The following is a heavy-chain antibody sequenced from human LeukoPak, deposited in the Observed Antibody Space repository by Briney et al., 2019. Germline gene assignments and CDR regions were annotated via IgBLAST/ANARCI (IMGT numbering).Heavy chain of an antibody. V-gene: IGHV4-59*08. J-gene: IGHJ4*02. D-gene: IGHD7-27*01. CDR2: IYYSGST. CDR3: ASLSTNWGLDY. CDR1: GGSISSSY. Sequence: SETLSLTCTVSGGSISSSYWSWIRQPPGKGLEWIGYIYYSGSTNYNPSLKSRVTISVDTSKSQFSLKLSSVTAADTAVYYCASLSTNWGLDYWGQGTLVTVSS.